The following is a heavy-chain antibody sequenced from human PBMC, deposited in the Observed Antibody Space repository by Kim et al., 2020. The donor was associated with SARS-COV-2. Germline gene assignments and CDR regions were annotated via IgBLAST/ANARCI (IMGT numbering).Heavy chain of an antibody. V-gene: IGHV3-30*18. CDR1: GFTFSSYG. J-gene: IGHJ6*03. CDR2: ISYDGSNK. D-gene: IGHD3-22*01. CDR3: AKLYYYDSSGYPRDYMDV. Sequence: GGSLRLSCAASGFTFSSYGMHWVRQAPGKGLEWVAVISYDGSNKYYADSVKGRFTISRDNSKNTLYLQMNSLRAEDTAVYYCAKLYYYDSSGYPRDYMDVWGKGTTVTVSS.